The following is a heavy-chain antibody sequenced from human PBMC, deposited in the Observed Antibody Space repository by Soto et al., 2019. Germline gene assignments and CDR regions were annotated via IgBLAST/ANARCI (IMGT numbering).Heavy chain of an antibody. V-gene: IGHV3-23*01. CDR3: AKGVPGIAVAGTGYFQH. Sequence: EVQLLESGGGLVQPGGSLRLSCAASGFTFSSYAMSWVRQAPGKGLEWVSGISGSGDSTYYADSVKGRFTISRDNSKNQQYMQMNSLRAEDTAVYYCAKGVPGIAVAGTGYFQHWGQGTLVTVSS. CDR1: GFTFSSYA. J-gene: IGHJ1*01. CDR2: ISGSGDST. D-gene: IGHD6-19*01.